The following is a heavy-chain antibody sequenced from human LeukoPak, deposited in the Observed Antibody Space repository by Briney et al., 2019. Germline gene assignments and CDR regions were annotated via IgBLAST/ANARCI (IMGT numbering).Heavy chain of an antibody. D-gene: IGHD1-26*01. Sequence: SETLSLTCTVAGGSISSSSYYWGWIRQPPGKGLEWIGSIYYSGSTYYNPSLKSRVTISVDTSKNQFSLKLSSVTAADTAVYYCARLVGATIYAYWGQGTLVTVSS. J-gene: IGHJ4*02. V-gene: IGHV4-39*07. CDR1: GGSISSSSYY. CDR3: ARLVGATIYAY. CDR2: IYYSGST.